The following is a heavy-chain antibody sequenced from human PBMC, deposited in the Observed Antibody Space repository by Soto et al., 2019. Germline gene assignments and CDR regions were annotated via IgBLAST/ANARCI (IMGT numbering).Heavy chain of an antibody. CDR3: AKDQTHAFDI. CDR1: GFTFSSYG. Sequence: QVQLVESGGGVVQPGRSLRLSCAASGFTFSSYGMYWIRQAPGTGLEWVAVISDDGSDKYYADSVKGRFTISRDNSKNTLYLQMNSLRVEDTAVYHCAKDQTHAFDIWGQGTMVTVSS. CDR2: ISDDGSDK. J-gene: IGHJ3*02. V-gene: IGHV3-30*18.